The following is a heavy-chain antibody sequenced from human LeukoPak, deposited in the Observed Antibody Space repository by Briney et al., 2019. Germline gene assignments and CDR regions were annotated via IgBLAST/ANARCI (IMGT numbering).Heavy chain of an antibody. V-gene: IGHV3-7*05. CDR3: ARPTFQGYSYGFNY. J-gene: IGHJ4*02. CDR2: IKQDGSEK. Sequence: TGGSLRLSCAASGFTFSSYWMSWVRQAPGKGLEWVANIKQDGSEKYYVDSVKGRFTISRDNAKNSLYLQMNSLRAEDTAVYYCARPTFQGYSYGFNYWGQGTLVTVSS. D-gene: IGHD5-18*01. CDR1: GFTFSSYW.